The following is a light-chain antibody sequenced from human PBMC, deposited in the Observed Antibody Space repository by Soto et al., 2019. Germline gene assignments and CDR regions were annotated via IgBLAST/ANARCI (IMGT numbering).Light chain of an antibody. CDR3: CSYARGSAV. CDR1: SSDVGSY. CDR2: EGT. V-gene: IGLV2-23*01. Sequence: QSALTQPASVSGSPGQSITISCIGISSDVGSYVSWYQQHPGKAPKVIIYEGTKRPSGVSNRFSGSESGNTASLTISGLLSEDEAHYYCCSYARGSAVFGGGTKLTVL. J-gene: IGLJ3*02.